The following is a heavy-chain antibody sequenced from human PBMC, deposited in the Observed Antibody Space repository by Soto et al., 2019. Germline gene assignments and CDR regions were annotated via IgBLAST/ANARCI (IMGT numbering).Heavy chain of an antibody. Sequence: QVQLQESGPGLVKPSETLSLTCTVSGGSISNYYWSWIRQAPGKRLELIGYIYYTTNYNPSLKCRVTISADTSKNQISLKLTSVTAADTAVYYCARTSPVAGGFDYWGQGTLVTVSS. D-gene: IGHD6-19*01. J-gene: IGHJ4*02. CDR2: IYYTT. V-gene: IGHV4-59*01. CDR3: ARTSPVAGGFDY. CDR1: GGSISNYY.